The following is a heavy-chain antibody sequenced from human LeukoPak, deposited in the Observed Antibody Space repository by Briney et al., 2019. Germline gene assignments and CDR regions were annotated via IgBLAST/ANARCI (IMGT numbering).Heavy chain of an antibody. Sequence: GGSLSLSCALSGFTFSDHFLDWVRQAPGKGLEWVGRSRNKAKSYTTEYAASVKGRFTISRDDSKNPLYLQMDSLKTEDTAVYYCVRVGSVAGSDYLDYWGQGTLVTVSS. D-gene: IGHD6-19*01. CDR2: SRNKAKSYTT. CDR3: VRVGSVAGSDYLDY. CDR1: GFTFSDHF. J-gene: IGHJ4*02. V-gene: IGHV3-72*01.